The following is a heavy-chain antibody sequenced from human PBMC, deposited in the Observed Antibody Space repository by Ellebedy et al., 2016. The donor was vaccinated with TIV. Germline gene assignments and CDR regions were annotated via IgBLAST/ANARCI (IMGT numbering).Heavy chain of an antibody. CDR2: IKQDGSEK. D-gene: IGHD3-10*01. Sequence: PGGSLRLSCAASGFTFSSYWMTWVRQAPGKGMEWVANIKQDGSEKYYVDSVRGRFTISRDNAKNSLYLQMNSRRAEDTAVYYCAGPLVRGVIVDGNWGQGTLVTVSS. CDR3: AGPLVRGVIVDGN. CDR1: GFTFSSYW. J-gene: IGHJ4*02. V-gene: IGHV3-7*01.